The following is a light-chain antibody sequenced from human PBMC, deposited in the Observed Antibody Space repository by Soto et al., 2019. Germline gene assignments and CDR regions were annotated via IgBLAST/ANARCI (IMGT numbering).Light chain of an antibody. Sequence: AIQVTQSPSSLSASVVDRVTITCRASQAIRTDLGWYQQKPGKAPKLLIFAASNLHSGVPSRFSGSGSGTDFTLTINNLQAEDFATYYCLQEYNYPRTCGQGTKGDIK. CDR1: QAIRTD. J-gene: IGKJ1*01. V-gene: IGKV1-6*01. CDR3: LQEYNYPRT. CDR2: AAS.